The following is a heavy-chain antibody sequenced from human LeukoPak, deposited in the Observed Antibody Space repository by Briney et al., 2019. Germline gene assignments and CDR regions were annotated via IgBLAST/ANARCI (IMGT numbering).Heavy chain of an antibody. V-gene: IGHV4-39*07. Sequence: PSETLSLTCTVSGGSISSSSYYWGWIRQPPGKGLEWIGRIYTSGSTNYNPSLKSRVTMSVDTSKNQFSLKLSSVTAADTAVYYCARDPRWDGDYRDWVYWGQGTLVTVSS. CDR3: ARDPRWDGDYRDWVY. D-gene: IGHD4-17*01. J-gene: IGHJ4*02. CDR1: GGSISSSSYY. CDR2: IYTSGST.